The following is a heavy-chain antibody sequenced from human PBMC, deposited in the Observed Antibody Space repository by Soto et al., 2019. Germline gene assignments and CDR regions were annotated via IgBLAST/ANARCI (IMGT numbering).Heavy chain of an antibody. J-gene: IGHJ6*02. D-gene: IGHD3-9*01. CDR3: ARSIYFAARDGMDV. Sequence: ASVKVSCKASGCTFTSYGISWVRQAPGQGLEWMGWISAYNGNTNYAQKLQGRVTMTTDTSTSTAYMELRSLRSDDTAVYYCARSIYFAARDGMDVWGQGTTVTVSS. V-gene: IGHV1-18*04. CDR2: ISAYNGNT. CDR1: GCTFTSYG.